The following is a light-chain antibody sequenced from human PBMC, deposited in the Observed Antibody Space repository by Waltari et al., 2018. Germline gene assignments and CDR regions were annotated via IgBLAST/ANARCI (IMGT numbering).Light chain of an antibody. CDR1: SFAIETSF. V-gene: IGLV1-51*02. Sequence: QSVLPQPPSVSAAPGQKVTISCSGHSFAIETSFVSLYQHLPGTAPKLLIYENDKRPSGIPDRLSGSKSGTSATLDISGLQIGDEADYYCGTWDGSLRGWVFGGGTKLTVL. CDR3: GTWDGSLRGWV. J-gene: IGLJ3*02. CDR2: END.